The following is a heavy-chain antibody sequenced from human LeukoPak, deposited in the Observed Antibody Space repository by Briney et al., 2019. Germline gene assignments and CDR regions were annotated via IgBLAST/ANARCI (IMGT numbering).Heavy chain of an antibody. CDR2: INPSDGNT. CDR1: GYTFTSYY. CDR3: ARSYFHESSDYYFPTDY. Sequence: ASVKVSCKASGYTFTSYYMHWVRQAPGQGLEWMGIINPSDGNTTYAQKFQGRVTMTRDTSTSTVYMEMSSLRSEDTAVYYCARSYFHESSDYYFPTDYWDQGTLVTVSS. D-gene: IGHD3-22*01. J-gene: IGHJ4*02. V-gene: IGHV1-46*01.